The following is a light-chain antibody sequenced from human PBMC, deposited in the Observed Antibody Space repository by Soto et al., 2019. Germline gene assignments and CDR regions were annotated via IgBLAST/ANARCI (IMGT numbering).Light chain of an antibody. Sequence: QSVLTQPPSVSGAPGQRVTISCTVSSSNIGAGYDVHWYQQLPGTAPKLLIYGNINRPSGVPDRFPGSKSGTSAALAITGLRAEAEADYYCQSYDSSLSVVIFGGGTKLTVL. V-gene: IGLV1-40*01. CDR3: QSYDSSLSVVI. J-gene: IGLJ2*01. CDR1: SSNIGAGYD. CDR2: GNI.